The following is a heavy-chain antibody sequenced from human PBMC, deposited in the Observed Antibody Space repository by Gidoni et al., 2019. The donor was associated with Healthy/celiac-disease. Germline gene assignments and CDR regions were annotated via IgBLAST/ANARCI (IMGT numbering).Heavy chain of an antibody. CDR2: IWYDGSNK. J-gene: IGHJ4*02. CDR3: AREEGSGWYMGY. V-gene: IGHV3-33*01. D-gene: IGHD6-19*01. Sequence: QVQLLESVAGVVPPGLSLRLSCAASAFTFSSYGMHWVRQAPGKGLEGVAVIWYDGSNKYYEDSVKGRFTISRDNSKNTLYLKMNSLRAEDTAVYYCAREEGSGWYMGYWGQGTLVTVSS. CDR1: AFTFSSYG.